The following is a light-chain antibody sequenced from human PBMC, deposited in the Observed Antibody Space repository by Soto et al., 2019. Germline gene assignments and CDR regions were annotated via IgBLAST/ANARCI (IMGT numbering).Light chain of an antibody. Sequence: QSALTQPASVSGSPGQSITISCTGTSSDVGAYNYVSWHQQHPGKAPKLMIFDVSNRPSGVPNRFSGSKSGDTAALTISGLQAEDEADYYCSSYTRRNTVNFGGGTKVPVL. V-gene: IGLV2-14*03. CDR1: SSDVGAYNY. CDR2: DVS. CDR3: SSYTRRNTVN. J-gene: IGLJ2*01.